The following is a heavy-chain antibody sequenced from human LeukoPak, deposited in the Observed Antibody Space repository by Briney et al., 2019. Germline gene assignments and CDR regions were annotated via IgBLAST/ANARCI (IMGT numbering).Heavy chain of an antibody. CDR2: IGISGDKI. Sequence: GGSLRLSCAASGFTLSGFYMHWIRQTPSKGLEWVAIIGISGDKIYYGDSVRGRFVISRDNARNSLYLQMNSLRADDTAVYYCARDRSRVAADSFDIWGPGTLVTVSS. J-gene: IGHJ3*02. CDR1: GFTLSGFY. V-gene: IGHV3-11*01. D-gene: IGHD6-25*01. CDR3: ARDRSRVAADSFDI.